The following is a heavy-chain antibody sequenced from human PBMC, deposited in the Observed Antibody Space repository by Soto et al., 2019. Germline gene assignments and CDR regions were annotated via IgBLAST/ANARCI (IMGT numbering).Heavy chain of an antibody. CDR1: GYTFPSYG. CDR2: ISAYNGNT. D-gene: IGHD3-9*01. J-gene: IGHJ4*02. CDR3: ARNELRYFDWSSNFDY. V-gene: IGHV1-18*01. Sequence: QVQLVQSGAEVKKPGASVKVSCKASGYTFPSYGISWVRQAPGQGLEWMGWISAYNGNTNYAQKLQGRVTMTTDTSTITAYMELRSLRSDDTAVYYCARNELRYFDWSSNFDYWGQGTLVTVSS.